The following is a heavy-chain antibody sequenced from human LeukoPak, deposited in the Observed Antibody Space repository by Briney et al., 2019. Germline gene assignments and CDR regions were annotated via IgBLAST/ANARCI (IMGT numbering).Heavy chain of an antibody. CDR3: AKDKGGYGDYGPFDY. V-gene: IGHV3-9*01. Sequence: PGGSLRLSCAASGFTFDDYAMHWVRQAPGKGLEWVSGISWNSGSIGYADSVKGRFTISRDNAKNSLYLQMNSLRAEDTALYYCAKDKGGYGDYGPFDYWGQGTLVTASS. CDR2: ISWNSGSI. J-gene: IGHJ4*02. CDR1: GFTFDDYA. D-gene: IGHD4-17*01.